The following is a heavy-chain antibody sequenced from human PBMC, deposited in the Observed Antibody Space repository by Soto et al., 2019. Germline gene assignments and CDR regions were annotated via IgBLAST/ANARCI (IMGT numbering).Heavy chain of an antibody. CDR1: GFTFSSYG. D-gene: IGHD6-13*01. J-gene: IGHJ6*02. CDR2: ISYDGSNK. Sequence: QVQLVESGGGVVQPGRSLRLSCAASGFTFSSYGMHWVRQAPGKGLEWVAVISYDGSNKYYADSVKGRFTISRDNSKNTLYRQMNSLIAEDTAVYYCANSGIAAAGTNYYYYYGMDVWGQGTTVTVSS. CDR3: ANSGIAAAGTNYYYYYGMDV. V-gene: IGHV3-30*18.